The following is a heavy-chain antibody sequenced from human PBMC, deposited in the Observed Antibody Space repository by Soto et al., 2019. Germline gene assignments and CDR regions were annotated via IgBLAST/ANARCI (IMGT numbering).Heavy chain of an antibody. D-gene: IGHD6-19*01. V-gene: IGHV3-30*18. J-gene: IGHJ4*02. Sequence: PGGSLRPSCAASGFTFSSYGMHWVRQAPGKGLEWVAVISYDGSNKYYADSVKGRFTISRDNSKNTLYLQMNSLRAEDTAVYYCAKDPSGWSNYFDYWGQGTLVTVSS. CDR3: AKDPSGWSNYFDY. CDR2: ISYDGSNK. CDR1: GFTFSSYG.